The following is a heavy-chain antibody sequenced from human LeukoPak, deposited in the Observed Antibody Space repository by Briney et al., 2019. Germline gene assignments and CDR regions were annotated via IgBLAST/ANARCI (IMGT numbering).Heavy chain of an antibody. V-gene: IGHV3-66*01. CDR2: IYSGGST. CDR3: ARETKRDGYNVDY. J-gene: IGHJ4*02. D-gene: IGHD5-24*01. CDR1: EFSVGSNY. Sequence: GGSLRLSCAASEFSVGSNYMTWVRQAPGKGLEWVSLIYSGGSTYYADSVKGRFTISRDNSKNTLYLQMNSLRAEDTAVYYCARETKRDGYNVDYWGQGTLVTVSS.